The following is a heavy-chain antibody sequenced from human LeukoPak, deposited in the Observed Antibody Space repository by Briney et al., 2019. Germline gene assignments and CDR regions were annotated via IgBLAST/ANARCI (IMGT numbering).Heavy chain of an antibody. CDR2: ISSSGSTI. CDR3: ARDRGYSSYDY. D-gene: IGHD6-19*01. V-gene: IGHV3-48*04. J-gene: IGHJ4*02. CDR1: GFTFSSYG. Sequence: GGSLRLSCAASGFTFSSYGMSWVRQAPGKGLEWVSYISSSGSTIYYADSVKGRFTISRDNAKNSLYLQMNSLRVEDTAVYYCARDRGYSSYDYWGQGTMVTVSS.